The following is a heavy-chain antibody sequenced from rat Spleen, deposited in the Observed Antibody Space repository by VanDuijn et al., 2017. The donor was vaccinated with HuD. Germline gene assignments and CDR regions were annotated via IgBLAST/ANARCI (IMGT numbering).Heavy chain of an antibody. CDR2: ISTSGGST. V-gene: IGHV5S13*01. J-gene: IGHJ2*01. CDR1: GFTFSNYG. Sequence: EVQLAESGGGLVQPGRSLKLSCAASGFTFSNYGMAWVRQAPTKGLEWVATISTSGGSTYYRDSVKGRFTISRDNAKSTLYLQMDSLRSEDTATYYCARPATEGIAHYFDYWGQGVMVTVSS. CDR3: ARPATEGIAHYFDY. D-gene: IGHD1-11*01.